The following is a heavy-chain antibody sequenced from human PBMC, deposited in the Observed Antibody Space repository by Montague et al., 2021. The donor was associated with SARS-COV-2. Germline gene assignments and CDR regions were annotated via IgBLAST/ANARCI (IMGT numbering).Heavy chain of an antibody. CDR3: ARQDHSSGWFKSDAFDI. CDR1: GGSISSSSYY. CDR2: IYYSGST. V-gene: IGHV4-39*01. Sequence: SETLSLTCTVSGGSISSSSYYWGWIRQPPGEGLEWIMNIYYSGSTYYNPSLKSRVTISVDKSKNQFSLKLSSVTAADTAVYYCARQDHSSGWFKSDAFDIWGQGTMVTVSS. J-gene: IGHJ3*02. D-gene: IGHD6-19*01.